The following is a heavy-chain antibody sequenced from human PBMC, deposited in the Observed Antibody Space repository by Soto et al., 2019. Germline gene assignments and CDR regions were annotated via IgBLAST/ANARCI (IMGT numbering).Heavy chain of an antibody. CDR1: GGSISSSNYF. D-gene: IGHD3-16*01. CDR3: ARAVRSFTWGSYGPYYLDS. V-gene: IGHV4-39*02. CDR2: IYYSGTT. Sequence: SETLSLTCTVSGGSISSSNYFWGWIRQPPGKGLEWIGAIYYSGTTYYNVSLKSRLTISIDTSKNLFSLTLTSVTAADTAVYYCARAVRSFTWGSYGPYYLDSWAQGTLVTVSS. J-gene: IGHJ4*02.